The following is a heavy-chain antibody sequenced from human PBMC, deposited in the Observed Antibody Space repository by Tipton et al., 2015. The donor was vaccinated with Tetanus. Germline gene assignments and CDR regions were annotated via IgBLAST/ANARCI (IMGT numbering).Heavy chain of an antibody. CDR1: GGSFSGYY. Sequence: TLSLTCAVYGGSFSGYYWSWIRQPPGKGLEWIGEINHSGSTNYNPSLKSRVTISVDTPKNQFSLKLSSVTAADTAVYYCARAGGMDVWGQGTTVTVSS. V-gene: IGHV4-34*01. CDR3: ARAGGMDV. J-gene: IGHJ6*02. CDR2: INHSGST.